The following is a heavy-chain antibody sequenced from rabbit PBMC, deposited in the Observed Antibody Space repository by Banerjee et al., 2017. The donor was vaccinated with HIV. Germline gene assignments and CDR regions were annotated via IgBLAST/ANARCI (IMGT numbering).Heavy chain of an antibody. CDR3: ARDDYDIDYWSFSL. CDR2: IYNGDGST. CDR1: GLHFSDGSR. V-gene: IGHV1S40*01. Sequence: QSLEESGGDLVKPGASLTLTCKASGLHFSDGSRMCWVRQAPGKGLEWIGYIYNGDGSTYYASWAKGRFTISKTSSTTVTLQMTSLTAADTATYFCARDDYDIDYWSFSLWGPGTLVTVS. J-gene: IGHJ4*01. D-gene: IGHD2-1*01.